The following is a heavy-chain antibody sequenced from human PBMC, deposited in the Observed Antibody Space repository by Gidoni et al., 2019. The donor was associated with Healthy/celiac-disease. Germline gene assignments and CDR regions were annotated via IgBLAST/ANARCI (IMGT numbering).Heavy chain of an antibody. D-gene: IGHD6-19*01. V-gene: IGHV3-30-3*01. Sequence: QVQLLESGGGVVQPGRSLRLSCAASVFPVSSYAMHWVRQAPGKGLEWVAVISYDGSNKYYADSVKGRFTISRDNSKNTLYLQMNSLRAEDTAVYYCARVVGGTWDGYFQHWGQGTLVTVSS. J-gene: IGHJ1*01. CDR1: VFPVSSYA. CDR2: ISYDGSNK. CDR3: ARVVGGTWDGYFQH.